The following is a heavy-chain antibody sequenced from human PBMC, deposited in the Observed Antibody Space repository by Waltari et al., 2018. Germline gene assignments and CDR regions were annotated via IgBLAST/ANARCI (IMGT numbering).Heavy chain of an antibody. Sequence: VSWIRQPPTKALEWLALIHWDDEKWYSPSLKNRLTVTKDTSRNQVVLTLTNMDPADTATYYCAGGWFYFDYWGQGALVTVSS. J-gene: IGHJ4*02. D-gene: IGHD6-19*01. V-gene: IGHV2-5*08. CDR2: IHWDDEK. CDR3: AGGWFYFDY.